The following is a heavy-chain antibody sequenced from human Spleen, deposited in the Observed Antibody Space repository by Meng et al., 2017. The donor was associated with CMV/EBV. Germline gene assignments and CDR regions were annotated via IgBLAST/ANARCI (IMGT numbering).Heavy chain of an antibody. V-gene: IGHV4-30-4*08. CDR3: ARVPYRSGPYYFDY. Sequence: SETLSLTCTVSGGSISSGDYYWSWIRQPPGKGLEWIGYIYNSGNTYYNPSLKSRVTMSVDTSKNQFSLKLTSVTAADTAVYCCARVPYRSGPYYFDYWGQGTLVTVSS. D-gene: IGHD6-19*01. CDR2: IYNSGNT. CDR1: GGSISSGDYY. J-gene: IGHJ4*02.